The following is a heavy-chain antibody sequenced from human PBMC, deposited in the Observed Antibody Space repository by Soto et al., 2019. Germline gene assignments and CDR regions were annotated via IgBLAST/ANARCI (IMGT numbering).Heavy chain of an antibody. CDR2: IYYSGST. J-gene: IGHJ4*02. V-gene: IGHV4-39*02. D-gene: IGHD2-8*01. CDR3: VRDLGHCGNGVCSS. Sequence: PLETLSLTCTVSGGSISSSSYFWDWIRQPPGKGLEWIGSIYYSGSTYYNPSLKSRVTISVDTSKNQFSLKLSSVTAADTAVYYCVRDLGHCGNGVCSSWGQGTLVTVSS. CDR1: GGSISSSSYF.